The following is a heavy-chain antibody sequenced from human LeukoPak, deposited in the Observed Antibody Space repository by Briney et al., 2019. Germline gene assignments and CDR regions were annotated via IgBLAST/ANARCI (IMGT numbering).Heavy chain of an antibody. J-gene: IGHJ4*02. CDR1: EFTFSSYS. D-gene: IGHD2-8*02. CDR2: ITSSSSTI. Sequence: GGSLRLSCAASEFTFSSYSVNWVRQAPGKGLEWVSYITSSSSTIYYADSVKGRFTISRDNAKNSLFLQMNSLRDEDTAVYYCARDSGRSFDYWGQGTLVTVSS. V-gene: IGHV3-48*02. CDR3: ARDSGRSFDY.